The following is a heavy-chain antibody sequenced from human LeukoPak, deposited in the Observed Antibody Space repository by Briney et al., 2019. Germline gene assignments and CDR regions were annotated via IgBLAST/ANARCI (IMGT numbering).Heavy chain of an antibody. Sequence: SETLSLTCTVSGGSISSSSYYWGWIRQPPGKGLEWIGTIYYSGSTYYNPSLKSRVTISVDTSKNQFSLKLSSVTATDTAVYYCARAYCSSTSCSRLGYFNYWGPGTLVTVSS. CDR1: GGSISSSSYY. CDR2: IYYSGST. CDR3: ARAYCSSTSCSRLGYFNY. D-gene: IGHD2-2*01. J-gene: IGHJ4*02. V-gene: IGHV4-39*01.